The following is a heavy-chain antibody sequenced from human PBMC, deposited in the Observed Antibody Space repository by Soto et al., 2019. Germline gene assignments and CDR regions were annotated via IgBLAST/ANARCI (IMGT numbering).Heavy chain of an antibody. D-gene: IGHD5-12*01. J-gene: IGHJ4*02. CDR2: IVPIVDTS. V-gene: IGHV1-69*12. CDR1: GGTFSSYA. Sequence: QVQLVQSGAEVRQPASSVKVSCKTSGGTFSSYAISWVRQAPGQGLEWMGGIVPIVDTSTYAQKFQGRVTITADESTSTVYMELSSLRSYDTAVYYCVRVVAIPGYPDNWGQGTLVTFSS. CDR3: VRVVAIPGYPDN.